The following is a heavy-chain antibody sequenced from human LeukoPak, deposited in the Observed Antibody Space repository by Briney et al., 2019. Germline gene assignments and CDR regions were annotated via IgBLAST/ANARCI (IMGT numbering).Heavy chain of an antibody. CDR2: IKQDGSEK. Sequence: GGSLRLSCAASGFTFSSYWMSWVRQAPGKGLEWVANIKQDGSEKYYVDSVKGRSTISRDNAKNSLYLQMNSLRAEDTAVYYCARSGYSSGWYLDYWGQGTLVTVSS. V-gene: IGHV3-7*01. J-gene: IGHJ4*02. CDR3: ARSGYSSGWYLDY. D-gene: IGHD6-19*01. CDR1: GFTFSSYW.